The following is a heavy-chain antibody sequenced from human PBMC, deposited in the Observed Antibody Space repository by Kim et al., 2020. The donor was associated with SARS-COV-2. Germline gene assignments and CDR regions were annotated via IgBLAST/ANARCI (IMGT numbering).Heavy chain of an antibody. CDR2: ISSSSSYI. Sequence: GGSLRLSCAASGLTFSSYSMNWVRQAPGKGMEWVSSISSSSSYIYYADSVKGRFTISRDNAKNSLYLQMNSLRAEDTAVYYCAREGRITIYGVVIPKDYYMDVWGKGTTVTVSS. J-gene: IGHJ6*03. V-gene: IGHV3-21*01. D-gene: IGHD3-3*01. CDR1: GLTFSSYS. CDR3: AREGRITIYGVVIPKDYYMDV.